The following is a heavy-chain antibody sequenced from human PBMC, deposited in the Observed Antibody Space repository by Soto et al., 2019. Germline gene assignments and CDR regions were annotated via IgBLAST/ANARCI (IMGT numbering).Heavy chain of an antibody. Sequence: PGGSLRLSCAASGFTFSSYAMSWVRQAPGKGLEWVSAISGSGGSTYYADSVKGRFTISRDNSKNTLYLQMNSLRAEDTAVYYCAKDPEESSSSWYHYDYMDVWGKGTTVTVAS. CDR3: AKDPEESSSSWYHYDYMDV. D-gene: IGHD6-13*01. V-gene: IGHV3-23*01. CDR2: ISGSGGST. J-gene: IGHJ6*03. CDR1: GFTFSSYA.